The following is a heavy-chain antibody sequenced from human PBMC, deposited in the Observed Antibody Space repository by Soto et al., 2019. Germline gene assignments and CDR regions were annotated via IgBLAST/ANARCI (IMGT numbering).Heavy chain of an antibody. CDR3: ARHPTYYDILTGYSPGGYFDY. CDR2: IYYSGST. D-gene: IGHD3-9*01. CDR1: GGSISSYY. V-gene: IGHV4-59*08. Sequence: SEILSLTCTVSGGSISSYYWSWIRQPPGKGLEWIGYIYYSGSTNHNPSLKSRVTISVDTSKNQFSLKLSSVTAADTAVYYCARHPTYYDILTGYSPGGYFDYWGQGTLVTVS. J-gene: IGHJ4*02.